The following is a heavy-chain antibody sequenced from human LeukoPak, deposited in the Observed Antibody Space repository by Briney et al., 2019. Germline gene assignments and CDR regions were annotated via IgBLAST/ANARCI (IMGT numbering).Heavy chain of an antibody. CDR3: ARHFRVLLWFGETSYMDV. D-gene: IGHD3-10*01. CDR1: GGSFSGYY. J-gene: IGHJ6*03. V-gene: IGHV4-34*01. CDR2: INHSGST. Sequence: SETLSLTCAVYGGSFSGYYWSWIRQPPGKGLEWIGEINHSGSTNCNPSLKSRVTISVDTSKNQFSLKLSSVTAADTAVYYCARHFRVLLWFGETSYMDVWGKGTTVTISS.